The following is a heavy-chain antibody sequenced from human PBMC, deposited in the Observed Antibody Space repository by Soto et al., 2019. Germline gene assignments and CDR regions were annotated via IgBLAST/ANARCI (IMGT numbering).Heavy chain of an antibody. V-gene: IGHV1-69*01. D-gene: IGHD3-3*01. CDR2: IIPIFGTA. CDR1: GGTFSSYA. J-gene: IGHJ6*02. CDR3: ARDGKMGGDFWSGWDV. Sequence: QVQLVQSGAEVKKPGSSVKVSCKASGGTFSSYAISWVRQAPGQGLEWMGGIIPIFGTANYAQKFQGRVTITADESTSTAYMELSSLRSEDTAVYYCARDGKMGGDFWSGWDVWGQGTTVTVSS.